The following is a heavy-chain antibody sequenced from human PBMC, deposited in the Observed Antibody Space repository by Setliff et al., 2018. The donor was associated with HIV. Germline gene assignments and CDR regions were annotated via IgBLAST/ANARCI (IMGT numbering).Heavy chain of an antibody. CDR1: GFTFSAHG. J-gene: IGHJ3*02. Sequence: AGSLSLSCAASGFTFSAHGMHWVRQAPGKGLAWVALINYDVSYEYYADSVKGRVTISRDNSKNTEDLQMNRLRPEDTAVYYCAKDGDYANWDYDAFDIWGQGTLVTVSS. CDR3: AKDGDYANWDYDAFDI. CDR2: INYDVSYE. V-gene: IGHV3-30*02. D-gene: IGHD1-7*01.